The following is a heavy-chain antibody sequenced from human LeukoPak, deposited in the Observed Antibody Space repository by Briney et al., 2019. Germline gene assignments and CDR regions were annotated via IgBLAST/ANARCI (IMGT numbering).Heavy chain of an antibody. CDR2: MNPNSGNT. CDR1: GYTFTSYD. CDR3: AREAAAPFFDY. D-gene: IGHD6-13*01. V-gene: IGHV1-8*01. J-gene: IGHJ4*02. Sequence: ASVKVSCKASGYTFTSYDINWVRQATGQGLEWMGWMNPNSGNTGYAQKFQGRVTMTRNTSISTAHMELRGLISDDTAVYYCAREAAAPFFDYWGQGTLVTVSS.